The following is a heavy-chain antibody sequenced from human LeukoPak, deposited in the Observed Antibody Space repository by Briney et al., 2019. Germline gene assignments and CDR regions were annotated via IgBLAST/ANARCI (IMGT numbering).Heavy chain of an antibody. CDR2: IWYDGSNK. CDR1: GFTFSRYG. D-gene: IGHD4-17*01. J-gene: IGHJ5*02. CDR3: ARDREVTKGNWFGP. V-gene: IGHV3-33*01. Sequence: GGSLRLSCAASGFTFSRYGMHWVRQAPGQGLEWVAMIWYDGSNKNYADSAKGRFTISRDNSRNTLYLEMNTLRAKDTAVYYCARDREVTKGNWFGPWGQGTLVTVST.